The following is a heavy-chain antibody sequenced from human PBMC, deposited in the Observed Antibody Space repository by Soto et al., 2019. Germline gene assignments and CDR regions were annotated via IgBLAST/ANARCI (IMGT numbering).Heavy chain of an antibody. CDR1: GYTFTGYY. V-gene: IGHV1-2*04. Sequence: ASVKVSCKASGYTFTGYYMHWVRQAPGQGLEWMGWINPNSGGTNYAQKFQGWVTMTRDTSISTAYMELSRLRSDDTAVYYCAISPGYSSSWYVSGGYGMDVWGQGTTVTVSS. J-gene: IGHJ6*02. CDR3: AISPGYSSSWYVSGGYGMDV. D-gene: IGHD6-13*01. CDR2: INPNSGGT.